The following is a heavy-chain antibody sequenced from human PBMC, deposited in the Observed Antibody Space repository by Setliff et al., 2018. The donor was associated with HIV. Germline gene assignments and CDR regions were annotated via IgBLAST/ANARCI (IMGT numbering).Heavy chain of an antibody. Sequence: PSETLSLTCTVSGDSVSNGRYYWSWIRQPAGKGLEWIGHIYTSGSTDYNPSLKSRVTISVDTSKNQFSLKMSSVTAADTAVYYCARPYSSSSYYYYHMDVWGKGTKVT. CDR2: IYTSGST. CDR3: ARPYSSSSYYYYHMDV. J-gene: IGHJ6*03. CDR1: GDSVSNGRYY. D-gene: IGHD6-6*01. V-gene: IGHV4-61*09.